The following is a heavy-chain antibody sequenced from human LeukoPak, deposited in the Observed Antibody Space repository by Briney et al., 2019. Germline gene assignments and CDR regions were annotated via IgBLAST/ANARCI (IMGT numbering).Heavy chain of an antibody. J-gene: IGHJ4*02. V-gene: IGHV1-69*13. D-gene: IGHD1-26*01. CDR1: GGTFSSYA. CDR3: ARGLTSGSYSFDY. CDR2: IIPIFGTA. Sequence: GASVKVSCKASGGTFSSYAISWVRQAPGQGLEWMGGIIPIFGTANYAQKFQGRVTITADESTSTAYTELSSLRSEDTAVYYCARGLTSGSYSFDYWGQGTLVTVSS.